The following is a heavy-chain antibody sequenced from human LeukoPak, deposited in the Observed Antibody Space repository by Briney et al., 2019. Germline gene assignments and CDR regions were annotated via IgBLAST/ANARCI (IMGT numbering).Heavy chain of an antibody. CDR2: IKHDGSEK. D-gene: IGHD5-12*01. V-gene: IGHV3-7*01. J-gene: IGHJ4*02. CDR1: GFTFSDYY. CDR3: VKGRGGYVKYKTFDY. Sequence: GGSLRLSCAASGFTFSDYYMSWIRQAPGKGLEWVANIKHDGSEKYYVASVKGRFTISKDNAKNSLFLQMNNLRGEDTAVYYCVKGRGGYVKYKTFDYWGQGTLVTVSS.